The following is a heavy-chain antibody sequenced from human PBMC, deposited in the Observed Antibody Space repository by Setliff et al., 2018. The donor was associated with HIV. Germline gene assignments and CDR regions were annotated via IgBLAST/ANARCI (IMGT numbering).Heavy chain of an antibody. CDR3: ARQIGGGHWALDY. V-gene: IGHV4-59*08. D-gene: IGHD2-21*01. CDR2: IFYSGST. Sequence: SETLSLTCNVSGGSISSYHWNWVRQSPGKGLEWIGYIFYSGSTSYNPSLRGRVTMSVDTSRNQFSLNLRSMSAADTAVYYCARQIGGGHWALDYWGQGTLVTVSS. CDR1: GGSISSYH. J-gene: IGHJ4*02.